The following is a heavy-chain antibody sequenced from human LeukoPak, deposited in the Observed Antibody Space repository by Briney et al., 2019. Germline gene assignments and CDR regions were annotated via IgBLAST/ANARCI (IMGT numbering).Heavy chain of an antibody. V-gene: IGHV3-23*01. CDR2: ISGRGGTT. J-gene: IGHJ4*02. CDR1: GFTFSGST. CDR3: AKDRGIVVVPTLFDY. D-gene: IGHD2-2*01. Sequence: PGWSLRLSCAASGFTFSGSTMSWVRQAPGKGLEWVSGISGRGGTTRHADSVKGRFTISRDNSKTTLYLQMNSLRAEDTAVYYCAKDRGIVVVPTLFDYWGQGTLVTVSS.